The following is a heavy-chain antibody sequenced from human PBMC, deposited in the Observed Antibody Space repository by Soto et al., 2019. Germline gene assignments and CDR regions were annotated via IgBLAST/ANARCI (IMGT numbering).Heavy chain of an antibody. CDR1: GGSISSGGYA. Sequence: QMRLQESGSGLVKPSQTLSLTCAVSGGSISSGGYAWNWIRQPPGKGLEWIGYIYHSGYTSYNPSLKNGVTISVDKSKNQFSLTLSFVTAADTAVYYCARDSLTGNYFDPWGQGTLVTVSS. CDR3: ARDSLTGNYFDP. D-gene: IGHD1-7*01. J-gene: IGHJ5*02. V-gene: IGHV4-30-2*01. CDR2: IYHSGYT.